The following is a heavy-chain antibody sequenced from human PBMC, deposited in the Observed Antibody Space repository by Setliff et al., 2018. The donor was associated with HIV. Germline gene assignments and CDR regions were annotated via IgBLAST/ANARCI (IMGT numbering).Heavy chain of an antibody. CDR2: ISSTSYYI. CDR3: VRQPCSGGSCYSRDFDY. Sequence: PGGSLRLSCAASGFTFSSYSMNWVRQAPGKGLEWVSSISSTSYYIYYADSVKGRFTISRDNAKTSLYLQMNSLRAEDTAVYYCVRQPCSGGSCYSRDFDYWGQGTLVTVPQ. J-gene: IGHJ4*02. V-gene: IGHV3-21*01. D-gene: IGHD2-15*01. CDR1: GFTFSSYS.